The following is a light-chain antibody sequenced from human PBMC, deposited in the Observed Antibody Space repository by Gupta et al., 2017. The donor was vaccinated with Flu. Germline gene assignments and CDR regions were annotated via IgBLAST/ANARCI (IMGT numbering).Light chain of an antibody. CDR3: CSYAGSYTFYV. CDR1: SSDVGGYNY. V-gene: IGLV2-11*01. CDR2: DVS. Sequence: QSALTQPRSVSGSPGQSVTISCTGTSSDVGGYNYVSWYQHHPGKAPKLMIYDVSKRPSGVPDRFSGSKSGNTASLTISGLQGEDEADYYCCSYAGSYTFYVFGTGTKVTVL. J-gene: IGLJ1*01.